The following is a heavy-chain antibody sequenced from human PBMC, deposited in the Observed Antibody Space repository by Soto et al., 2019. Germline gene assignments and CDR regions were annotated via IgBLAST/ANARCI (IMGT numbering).Heavy chain of an antibody. J-gene: IGHJ2*01. D-gene: IGHD1-26*01. CDR3: ARGGSLCWHFDL. CDR1: GYTFTSYA. CDR2: INAGNGNT. Sequence: QVQLVQSGAEVKKPGASVKVSCKASGYTFTSYAMHWVRQAPGQRLEWMGWINAGNGNTKYSQNFQGRVTITRDTSGSKASMELSSLSSEGTAVYYCARGGSLCWHFDLWGRGTLVTVSS. V-gene: IGHV1-3*01.